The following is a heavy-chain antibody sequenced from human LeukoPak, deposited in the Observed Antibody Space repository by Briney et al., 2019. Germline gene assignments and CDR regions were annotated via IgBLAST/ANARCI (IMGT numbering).Heavy chain of an antibody. V-gene: IGHV3-43D*03. CDR3: AKDIRGSTSWYGLDY. CDR1: GFTFDDYA. CDR2: ISWDGGST. D-gene: IGHD6-13*01. J-gene: IGHJ4*02. Sequence: GGSLRLSCAASGFTFDDYAMHWVRQAPGKGLEWVSLISWDGGSTYYADSVKGRFTISRDNSKNSLFLQMNSLRAEDTALYFCAKDIRGSTSWYGLDYWGQGTLVTVSS.